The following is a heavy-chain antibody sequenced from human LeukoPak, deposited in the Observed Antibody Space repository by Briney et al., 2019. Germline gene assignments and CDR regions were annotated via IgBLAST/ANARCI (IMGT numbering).Heavy chain of an antibody. J-gene: IGHJ4*02. CDR2: IKSKTDGGTI. CDR3: TTAGSDSSGWKWRYYFDY. CDR1: EFSFNNAW. V-gene: IGHV3-15*01. D-gene: IGHD6-19*01. Sequence: GGSLRLSCVGSEFSFNNAWMTWVRQAPGKGLEWVGRIKSKTDGGTIDYAAPVKGRFTISRDDSKNTLYLQMHRLKSEDTGIYYCTTAGSDSSGWKWRYYFDYWGQGTLVTVSS.